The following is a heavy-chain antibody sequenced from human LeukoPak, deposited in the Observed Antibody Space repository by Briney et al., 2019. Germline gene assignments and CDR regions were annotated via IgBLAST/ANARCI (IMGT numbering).Heavy chain of an antibody. CDR1: GFTFDDYA. V-gene: IGHV3-9*03. D-gene: IGHD3-22*01. CDR2: ISWNSGSI. CDR3: AKGADYYDSSGYKLAFDI. Sequence: PGGSLRLSCAASGFTFDDYAMHWVRQAPGKGLEWVSGISWNSGSIGYADSVKGRFTISRDNAKNSLYLQMNSLRAEDMALYYCAKGADYYDSSGYKLAFDIWGQGTMVTVSS. J-gene: IGHJ3*02.